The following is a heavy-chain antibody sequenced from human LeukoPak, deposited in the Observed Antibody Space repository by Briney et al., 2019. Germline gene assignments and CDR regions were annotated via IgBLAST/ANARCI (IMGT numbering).Heavy chain of an antibody. D-gene: IGHD6-13*01. Sequence: GGSLRLSCEASGFTFSTYDMSWVRQAPGKGLEWVLGLSGGGGTTYYADSVKGRFTISRDNSKNTLYLEMNSLRAEDTALYYCARVLRLYSRTGGFNYWGQGTLVTVSS. J-gene: IGHJ4*02. V-gene: IGHV3-23*01. CDR2: LSGGGGTT. CDR1: GFTFSTYD. CDR3: ARVLRLYSRTGGFNY.